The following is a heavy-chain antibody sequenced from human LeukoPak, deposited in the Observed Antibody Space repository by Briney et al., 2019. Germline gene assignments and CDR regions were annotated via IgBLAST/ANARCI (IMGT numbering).Heavy chain of an antibody. CDR1: GFTVGATD. CDR3: AKQVGLWKYCGGDCYFDY. D-gene: IGHD2-21*02. J-gene: IGHJ4*02. Sequence: PGRSLRLSCVASGFTVGATDMYWVRRAPGKGLEWVAVISYDGSNKYYADSVKGRFTISRDNSKNTLYLQMNSLRAEDTAAYYCAKQVGLWKYCGGDCYFDYWGQGTLVTVSS. CDR2: ISYDGSNK. V-gene: IGHV3-30*18.